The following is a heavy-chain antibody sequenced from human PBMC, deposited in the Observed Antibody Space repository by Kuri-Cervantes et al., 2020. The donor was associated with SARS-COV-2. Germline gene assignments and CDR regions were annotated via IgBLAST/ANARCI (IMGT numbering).Heavy chain of an antibody. J-gene: IGHJ4*01. CDR1: GFTFSSYS. CDR2: IYSGGSST. V-gene: IGHV3-23*03. CDR3: AKDQDYYDSSGQFDY. Sequence: GGFLRLSCAASGFTFSSYSMNWVRQAPGKGLEWVSVIYSGGSSTYYADSVKGRFTISRDNSKNTLYLQMNSLRAEDTAVYYCAKDQDYYDSSGQFDYWGQGTLVTVSS. D-gene: IGHD3-22*01.